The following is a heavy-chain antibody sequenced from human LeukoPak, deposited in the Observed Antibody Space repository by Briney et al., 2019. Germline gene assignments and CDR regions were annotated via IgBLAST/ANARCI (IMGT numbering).Heavy chain of an antibody. CDR2: INHSGST. CDR3: ARGLRMFGP. V-gene: IGHV4-34*01. Sequence: SETLSLTCAVYGGSFSGYYWSWIRQPPGKGLEWIGEINHSGSTNYNPSLKSRVTISVDTSKDQFSLKLSSVTAADTAVYYCARGLRMFGPWGQGTLVTVSS. CDR1: GGSFSGYY. J-gene: IGHJ5*02.